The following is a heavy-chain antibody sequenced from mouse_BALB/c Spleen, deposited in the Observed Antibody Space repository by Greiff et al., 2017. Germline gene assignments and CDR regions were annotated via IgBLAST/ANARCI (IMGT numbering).Heavy chain of an antibody. CDR3: TDSFGKVY. CDR1: GFTFSSYW. V-gene: IGHV6-3*01. Sequence: EVQVVESGGGLVQPGGSMKLSCVASGFTFSSYWMSWVRQSPEKGLEWVAEIRLKSDNYATHYAESVKGKFTISRDDSKSRLYLQMNSLRAEDTGIYYCTDSFGKVYWGQGTLVTVSA. J-gene: IGHJ3*01. CDR2: IRLKSDNYAT. D-gene: IGHD4-1*01.